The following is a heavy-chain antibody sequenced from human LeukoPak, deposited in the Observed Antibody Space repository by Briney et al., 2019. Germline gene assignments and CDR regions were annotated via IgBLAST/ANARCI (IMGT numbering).Heavy chain of an antibody. CDR3: ARGYCTSTSCYGVAAFDI. CDR1: GFTFADYG. CDR2: INWNGGST. V-gene: IGHV3-20*04. D-gene: IGHD2-2*01. J-gene: IGHJ3*02. Sequence: PGGSLSLSCAASGFTFADYGISWVRQAPGKGLGWVSGINWNGGSTGYADSVKSRFTISRNNAKNSLYLQMNSLRAEDTALYYCARGYCTSTSCYGVAAFDIWGQGTMVTVSS.